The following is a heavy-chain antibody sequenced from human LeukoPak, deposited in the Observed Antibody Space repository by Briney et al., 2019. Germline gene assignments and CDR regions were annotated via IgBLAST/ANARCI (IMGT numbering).Heavy chain of an antibody. J-gene: IGHJ4*02. Sequence: PGGSLRLSCAASGFTFSSYWMHWVRQAPGKGLVWVSRINTDGSSTSYADSVKGRFTISRDNAKNTLYLQMNSLRAEDTAVYYCARDRGLWSGYLFDYWGQGTLVTVSS. CDR2: INTDGSST. CDR3: ARDRGLWSGYLFDY. CDR1: GFTFSSYW. V-gene: IGHV3-74*01. D-gene: IGHD3-3*01.